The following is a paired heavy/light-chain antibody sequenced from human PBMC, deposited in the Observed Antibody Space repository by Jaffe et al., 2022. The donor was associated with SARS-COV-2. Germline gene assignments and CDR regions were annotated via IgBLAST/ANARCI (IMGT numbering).Heavy chain of an antibody. D-gene: IGHD3-10*01. J-gene: IGHJ6*02. CDR1: GYTFSSYG. CDR2: IGTYSGNT. CDR3: ASGNTLVRGILTGYYHYYYGMDV. V-gene: IGHV1-18*01. Sequence: QLHLVQSGSEVKKPGASVKVSCKASGYTFSSYGINWVRQAPGQGLEWMGWIGTYSGNTNFAQKLQGRVTMTTDTSTSTAYMELRSLRSDDTAVYYCASGNTLVRGILTGYYHYYYGMDVWGQGTTVTVSS.
Light chain of an antibody. Sequence: SYELTQPPSVSVSPGQTANITCSGANLGNKYACWYQLKPGQSPVLVIYEDTKRPSRIPERFSGSNSGNTATLTIRGTQAMDEADYFCQAWDSSTAHVVFGGGTKLTVL. CDR3: QAWDSSTAHVV. J-gene: IGLJ2*01. CDR1: NLGNKY. V-gene: IGLV3-1*01. CDR2: EDT.